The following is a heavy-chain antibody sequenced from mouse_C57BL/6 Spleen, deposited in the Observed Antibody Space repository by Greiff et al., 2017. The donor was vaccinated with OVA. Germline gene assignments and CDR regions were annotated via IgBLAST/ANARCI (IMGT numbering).Heavy chain of an antibody. J-gene: IGHJ4*01. V-gene: IGHV1-15*01. D-gene: IGHD2-2*01. CDR1: GYTFTDYE. Sequence: QVQLQQSGAELVRPGASVTLSCKASGYTFTDYEMHWVKQTPVHGLEWIGAIDPETGGTAYNQKFKGKAILTADKSSSTAYMELRSLTSEDSAVYYCTSMVKRAIYYAMDYWGQGTSVTVSS. CDR2: IDPETGGT. CDR3: TSMVKRAIYYAMDY.